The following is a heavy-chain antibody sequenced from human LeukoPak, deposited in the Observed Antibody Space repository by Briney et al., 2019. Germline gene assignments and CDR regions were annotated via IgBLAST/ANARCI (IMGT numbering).Heavy chain of an antibody. V-gene: IGHV4-34*01. Sequence: SETLSLTCAVYGGSFSSYYWSWIRQPPRKGLEWIGEINQSGSTNYNPSLKSRVTIAIDTSKNQFSLKLSSVTAADTAVYYCAREGDTPLDYWGQGTLVTVSS. CDR2: INQSGST. CDR3: AREGDTPLDY. CDR1: GGSFSSYY. D-gene: IGHD5-18*01. J-gene: IGHJ4*02.